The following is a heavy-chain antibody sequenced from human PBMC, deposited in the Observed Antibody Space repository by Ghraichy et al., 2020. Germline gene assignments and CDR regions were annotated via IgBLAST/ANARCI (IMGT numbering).Heavy chain of an antibody. V-gene: IGHV4-34*01. J-gene: IGHJ4*02. Sequence: LSLTCAVYGGSFSGYYWSWIRQPPGKGLEWIGEINHSGSTNYNPSLKSRVTISVDTSKNQFSLKLSSVTAADTAVYYCARGAKRSITMVRAGFDYWGQGTLVTVSS. D-gene: IGHD3-10*01. CDR2: INHSGST. CDR1: GGSFSGYY. CDR3: ARGAKRSITMVRAGFDY.